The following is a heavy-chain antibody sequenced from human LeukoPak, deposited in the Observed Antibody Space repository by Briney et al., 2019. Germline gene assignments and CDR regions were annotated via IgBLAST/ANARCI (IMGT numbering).Heavy chain of an antibody. CDR1: GFTFSSYS. CDR3: AREGGGYCSSTSCLVNWFDP. Sequence: GGSLRLSCAASGFTFSSYSMNWVRQAPGKGLEWVSSISSSSSYIYYADSVKGRFTISRDNAKNSLYLQMNSLRAEDTAVYYCAREGGGYCSSTSCLVNWFDPWGQGTLVTVSS. D-gene: IGHD2-2*01. V-gene: IGHV3-21*01. J-gene: IGHJ5*02. CDR2: ISSSSSYI.